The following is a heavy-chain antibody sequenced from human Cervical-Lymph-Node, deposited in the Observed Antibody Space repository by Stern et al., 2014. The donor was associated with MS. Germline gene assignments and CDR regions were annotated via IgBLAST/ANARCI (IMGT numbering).Heavy chain of an antibody. CDR2: INPNSGGT. CDR1: GYSFTGYD. Sequence: MQLVESGAEVKKPGASVKVSCKASGYSFTGYDMHWVRQAPGQGLEWMERINPNSGGTIYEQKFEGRVTMNRKTSINTAYMELSSLRSDDTAVYYCATVGPSDYWGQGTLVTVSS. V-gene: IGHV1-2*06. J-gene: IGHJ4*02. CDR3: ATVGPSDY.